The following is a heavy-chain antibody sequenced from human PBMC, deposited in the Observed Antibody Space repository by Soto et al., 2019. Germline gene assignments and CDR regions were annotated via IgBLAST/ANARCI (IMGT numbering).Heavy chain of an antibody. D-gene: IGHD2-15*01. CDR2: INAGNGNT. V-gene: IGHV1-3*01. CDR1: GYTFTSYA. CDR3: ARQSSDCGSCTWNWFDP. J-gene: IGHJ5*02. Sequence: ASVKVSCKASGYTFTSYAMHWVRQAPGQRLEWMGWINAGNGNTKYSQKFQGRVTITRDTSASTAYMELSSLRSEDTAVYYCARQSSDCGSCTWNWFDPWGQGTLVTVSS.